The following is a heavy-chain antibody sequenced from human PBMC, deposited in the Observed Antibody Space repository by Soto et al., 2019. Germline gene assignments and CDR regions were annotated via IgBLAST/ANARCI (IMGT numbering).Heavy chain of an antibody. CDR3: ARAGLEWSYNWFDP. CDR1: GGSISSGDYY. D-gene: IGHD3-3*01. Sequence: QVQLQESGPGLVKPSQTLSLTCTVSGGSISSGDYYWSWIRQPPGKGLEWIGYIYYSGSTYYNPSLEXXVXVSVDTSKNQFSLKLSSVTAADTAVYYCARAGLEWSYNWFDPWGQGTLVTVSS. J-gene: IGHJ5*02. V-gene: IGHV4-30-4*01. CDR2: IYYSGST.